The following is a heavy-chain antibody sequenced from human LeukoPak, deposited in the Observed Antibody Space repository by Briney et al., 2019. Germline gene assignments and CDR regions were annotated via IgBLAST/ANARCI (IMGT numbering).Heavy chain of an antibody. J-gene: IGHJ6*03. D-gene: IGHD3-9*01. CDR2: INPNSGGT. CDR3: AVYYDILTGYHYYMDV. Sequence: GASVKVSCKASGYTFTGYYMHWVRQAPGQGLEWMGWINPNSGGTNYAQKFQGRVTMTRDTSISTAYMELSRLRSDDTAVYYCAVYYDILTGYHYYMDVWGKGTTVTISS. CDR1: GYTFTGYY. V-gene: IGHV1-2*02.